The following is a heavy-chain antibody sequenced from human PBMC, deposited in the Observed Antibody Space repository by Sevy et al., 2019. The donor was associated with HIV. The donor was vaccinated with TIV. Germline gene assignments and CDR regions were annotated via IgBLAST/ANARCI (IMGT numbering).Heavy chain of an antibody. CDR3: AKDVHDSSGYYPMGAFDI. J-gene: IGHJ3*02. D-gene: IGHD3-22*01. V-gene: IGHV3-23*01. CDR2: ISGSGGST. CDR1: GFTFVTYA. Sequence: GGSLRLSCEASGFTFVTYAMNWVRQAPGKGLEWVSGISGSGGSTYYADSVKGRFTISRDNSKNTLYLQMNSLRAEDTAVYYCAKDVHDSSGYYPMGAFDIWGQGTLVTVSS.